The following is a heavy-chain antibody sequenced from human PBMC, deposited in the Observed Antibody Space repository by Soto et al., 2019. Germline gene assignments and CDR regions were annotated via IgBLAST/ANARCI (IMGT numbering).Heavy chain of an antibody. D-gene: IGHD2-21*01. CDR1: GFTFSSYE. Sequence: GGSLRLSCAASGFTFSSYEMNWVRQAPGKGLEWVSVTSGIGGTTYYVDSVKGRFTISRDNSKNTLYLQMNSLRVEDTAVYYCARDPVGVDSTFFFDSWGQGTLVTVSS. CDR2: TSGIGGTT. CDR3: ARDPVGVDSTFFFDS. V-gene: IGHV3-23*01. J-gene: IGHJ4*02.